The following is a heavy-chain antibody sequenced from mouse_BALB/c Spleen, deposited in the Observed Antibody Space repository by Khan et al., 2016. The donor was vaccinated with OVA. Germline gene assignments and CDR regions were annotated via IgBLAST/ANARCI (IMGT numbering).Heavy chain of an antibody. J-gene: IGHJ4*01. CDR3: VRETAYYGNYEAMDY. Sequence: VQLKESGPGLVAPSQSLSITCTVSGFSLTNYGVHWVRQPPGKGLAWLGIIWAGGSTNYNSALMSRVSIRKDNAKSQVFLKMNSLQTDDTAIYYCVRETAYYGNYEAMDYWGQGTSVTVSS. D-gene: IGHD2-10*01. CDR2: IWAGGST. V-gene: IGHV2-9*02. CDR1: GFSLTNYG.